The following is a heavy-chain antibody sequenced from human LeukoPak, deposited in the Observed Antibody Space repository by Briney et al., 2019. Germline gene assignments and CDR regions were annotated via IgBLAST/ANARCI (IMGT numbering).Heavy chain of an antibody. D-gene: IGHD1-26*01. CDR3: TRDSGTSNWFDP. J-gene: IGHJ5*02. CDR2: IDKKDKGYATAT. Sequence: TGGSLRLSCASCGFTFSVSAIHWVRQSSGKGLEWVGQIDKKDKGYATATAYAASVKGRFTISRDDSINTAYLQMKSLKTEDTALYYCTRDSGTSNWFDPWGQGTLVTVSS. V-gene: IGHV3-73*01. CDR1: GFTFSVSA.